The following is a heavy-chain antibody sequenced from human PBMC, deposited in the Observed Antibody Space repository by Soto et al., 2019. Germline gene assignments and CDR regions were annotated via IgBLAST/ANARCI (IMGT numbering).Heavy chain of an antibody. CDR2: IYFTGAA. J-gene: IGHJ4*02. V-gene: IGHV4-59*01. Sequence: QVQLQESGPGLVKLSDTLSLTCPVSGGSIIGYYWNWIRQPPGKGLEWIGCIYFTGAANYNPSLKSRVTMSVDTSKNQFSLKLTSVTAADTAVYYCARERTPRTGFDYWGQGTLVTVSS. CDR1: GGSIIGYY. CDR3: ARERTPRTGFDY. D-gene: IGHD1-1*01.